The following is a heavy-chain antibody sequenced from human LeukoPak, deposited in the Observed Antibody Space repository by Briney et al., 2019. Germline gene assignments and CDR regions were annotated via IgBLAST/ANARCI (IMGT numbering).Heavy chain of an antibody. Sequence: SVKVSCKASGGTFSSYAISWVRQAPGQGLEWMGVIIPIFGTANYAQKFQGRVTITADKSTSTAYMELSSLRSEDTAVYYCATVGTAMVIGQLGYYYYMDVWGKGTTVTVSS. CDR2: IIPIFGTA. J-gene: IGHJ6*03. CDR1: GGTFSSYA. V-gene: IGHV1-69*06. CDR3: ATVGTAMVIGQLGYYYYMDV. D-gene: IGHD5-18*01.